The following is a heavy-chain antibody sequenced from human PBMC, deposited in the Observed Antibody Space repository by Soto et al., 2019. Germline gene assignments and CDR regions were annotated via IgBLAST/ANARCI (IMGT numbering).Heavy chain of an antibody. CDR3: ARESATAAPGFDY. D-gene: IGHD2-15*01. CDR2: INSDGSST. J-gene: IGHJ4*02. Sequence: GGSLRLSCAASGFTFSSYWMHWVRQAPGKGLVWVSRINSDGSSTSYADPVKGRFTISRDNAKNTLYLQMNSLRAEDTAVYYCARESATAAPGFDYWGQGTLVTVSS. CDR1: GFTFSSYW. V-gene: IGHV3-74*01.